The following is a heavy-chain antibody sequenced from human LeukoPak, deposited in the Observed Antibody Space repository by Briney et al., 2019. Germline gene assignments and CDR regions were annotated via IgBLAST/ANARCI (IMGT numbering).Heavy chain of an antibody. CDR1: GFTFTNYW. CDR3: AREGITMVRGVIITPYYYYYGMDV. Sequence: GGSLRLSCAASGFTFTNYWMNWVRQAPGKGLEWVASIKQDGSEKYYVDSVKGRLTISRDNAKNSLYLQMNSLRAEDTAVYYCAREGITMVRGVIITPYYYYYGMDVWGQGTTVTVSS. CDR2: IKQDGSEK. D-gene: IGHD3-10*01. V-gene: IGHV3-7*01. J-gene: IGHJ6*02.